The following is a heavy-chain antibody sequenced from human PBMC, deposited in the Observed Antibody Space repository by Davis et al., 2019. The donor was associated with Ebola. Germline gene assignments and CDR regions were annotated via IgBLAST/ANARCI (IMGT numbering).Heavy chain of an antibody. J-gene: IGHJ4*02. V-gene: IGHV3-73*01. CDR3: ARVERRDGYNFRYYFDY. CDR2: IRSKANSYAT. Sequence: GESLKISCAASGFTFSGSAMHWVRQASGKGLEWVGRIRSKANSYATAYAASVKGRFTISRDNSKNTLYLQMNSLRAEDTAVYYCARVERRDGYNFRYYFDYWGQGTLVTVSS. D-gene: IGHD5-24*01. CDR1: GFTFSGSA.